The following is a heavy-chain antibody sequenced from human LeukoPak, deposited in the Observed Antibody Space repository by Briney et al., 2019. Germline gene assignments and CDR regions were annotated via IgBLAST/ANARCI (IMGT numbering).Heavy chain of an antibody. CDR3: ARDQPSSTWYEGDAMDV. CDR2: INHNGNVN. Sequence: GGSLRLSCAASGFTFSSYWMNWARQAPGKGLEWVASINHNGNVNYYVDSVKGRFTISRDNAKNSLYLQMSNLRVEDTAVYYCARDQPSSTWYEGDAMDVWGQGTMVTVSS. D-gene: IGHD6-13*01. CDR1: GFTFSSYW. V-gene: IGHV3-7*01. J-gene: IGHJ6*02.